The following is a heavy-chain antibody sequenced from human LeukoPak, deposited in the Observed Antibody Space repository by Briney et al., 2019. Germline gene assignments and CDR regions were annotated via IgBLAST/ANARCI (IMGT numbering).Heavy chain of an antibody. D-gene: IGHD3-3*01. J-gene: IGHJ4*02. CDR2: ITSSGTYI. CDR3: ARDSGYYDFWSGYSDY. Sequence: PGGSLRLSCAASGFTFSSYAMSWVRQAPGKGLEWVSSITSSGTYIFYADSVKGRFTISRDNAKNSLYLQMNSLRAEDTAVYYCARDSGYYDFWSGYSDYWGQGTLVTVSS. V-gene: IGHV3-21*01. CDR1: GFTFSSYA.